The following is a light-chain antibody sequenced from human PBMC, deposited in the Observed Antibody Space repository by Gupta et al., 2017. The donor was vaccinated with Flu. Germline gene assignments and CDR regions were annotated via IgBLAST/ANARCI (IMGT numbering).Light chain of an antibody. CDR1: SSNIGSNY. V-gene: IGLV1-47*01. CDR3: AAWDDSLSGYVV. J-gene: IGLJ2*01. Sequence: TISSSGSSSNIGSNYVYWYRQLPGTAPKLLISRNDQRPSGVPDRFSGSKSGTSASLAISGLRSEDEADYDCAAWDDSLSGYVVFGGGTKLTVL. CDR2: RND.